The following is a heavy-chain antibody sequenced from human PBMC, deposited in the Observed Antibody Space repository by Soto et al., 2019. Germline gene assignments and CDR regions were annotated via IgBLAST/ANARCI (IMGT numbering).Heavy chain of an antibody. Sequence: QVQLVQSGAEVKKPGASVKVSCKHSGYTFTNFGVTWVRQAPGQGLEWMGWISAYNGNTNYAHKLQDRVTMTTDTPTSTAYMELTRLTSDDTAVYFCGRGGAVPGNPPFDDWGQGTLVTVSS. V-gene: IGHV1-18*01. CDR2: ISAYNGNT. CDR1: GYTFTNFG. CDR3: GRGGAVPGNPPFDD. J-gene: IGHJ4*02. D-gene: IGHD6-19*01.